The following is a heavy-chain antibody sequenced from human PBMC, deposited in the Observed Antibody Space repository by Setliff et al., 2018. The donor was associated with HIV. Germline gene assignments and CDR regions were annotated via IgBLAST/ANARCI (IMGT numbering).Heavy chain of an antibody. Sequence: TSETLSLTCTVSGGSVNSGGYYWSWIRQHPGKGLEWIGYIYYSGSTYYNPSLKSRVTISVDTSKNQVSLMVSSVTAADTAVYHCVIRRNFDWLSKSGPFDDWGQGTLVTVSS. CDR2: IYYSGST. CDR1: GGSVNSGGYY. CDR3: VIRRNFDWLSKSGPFDD. D-gene: IGHD3-9*01. V-gene: IGHV4-31*03. J-gene: IGHJ4*02.